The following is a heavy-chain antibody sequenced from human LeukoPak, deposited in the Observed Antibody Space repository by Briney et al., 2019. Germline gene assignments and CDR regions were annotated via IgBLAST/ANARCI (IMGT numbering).Heavy chain of an antibody. CDR2: IKEDGSEK. Sequence: GGSLRLSCAASGVTVSTYWMTWVRQVPGKGLEWVANIKEDGSEKNYVDSVKGRFTISRDNAKNSMYLQMNSLRAEGTAVYYCAMAYFFWGQGTLVTVSS. D-gene: IGHD2/OR15-2a*01. J-gene: IGHJ4*02. CDR3: AMAYFF. V-gene: IGHV3-7*04. CDR1: GVTVSTYW.